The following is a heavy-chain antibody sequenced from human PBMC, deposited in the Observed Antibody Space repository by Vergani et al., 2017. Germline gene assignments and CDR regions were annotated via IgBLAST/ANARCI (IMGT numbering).Heavy chain of an antibody. CDR1: EFTFSNYA. V-gene: IGHV3-48*01. Sequence: EVQLLESGGGLVQPGGSLRLTCAASEFTFSNYAMNWVRQAPGKGLGWVSFFSTGTKRQSYAESVKGRFPISRDSAKNSLYLQMDSLRAGDTAVYYCAREYSSTSGRAFDFWGQGTKVTVSS. D-gene: IGHD2-2*01. J-gene: IGHJ3*01. CDR2: FSTGTKRQ. CDR3: AREYSSTSGRAFDF.